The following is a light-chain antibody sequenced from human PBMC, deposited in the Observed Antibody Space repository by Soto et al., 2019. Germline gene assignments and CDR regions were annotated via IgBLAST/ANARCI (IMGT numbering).Light chain of an antibody. Sequence: EVVMTQSPATLSVSPGERATLSCRSSQSVSSNLAWYQQKPGQAPRLLIHGTSTRATGVPARFSGSGSETEFTLSISSLQSEDFAVYYCQQYNKWPPITFGQGTRLEIK. J-gene: IGKJ5*01. CDR1: QSVSSN. CDR2: GTS. CDR3: QQYNKWPPIT. V-gene: IGKV3-15*01.